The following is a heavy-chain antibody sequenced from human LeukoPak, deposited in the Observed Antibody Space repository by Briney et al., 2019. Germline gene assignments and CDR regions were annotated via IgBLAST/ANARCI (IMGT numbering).Heavy chain of an antibody. J-gene: IGHJ4*02. CDR1: GDSITSHSW. CDR2: VHHGGAS. Sequence: PSETLSLTCAVSGDSITSHSWWSWVCQPPGKGLEWIGEVHHGGASNYDPSLESRVTISVDKSKNRFSLNLRSVTAADTATYYCASHVTVLGTRGFDFWGRGTLVTVS. V-gene: IGHV4-4*02. CDR3: ASHVTVLGTRGFDF. D-gene: IGHD6-19*01.